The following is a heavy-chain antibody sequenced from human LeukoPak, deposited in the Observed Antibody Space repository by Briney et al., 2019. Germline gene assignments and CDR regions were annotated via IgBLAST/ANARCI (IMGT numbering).Heavy chain of an antibody. D-gene: IGHD2/OR15-2a*01. CDR1: GFTFSSYG. CDR2: IRSDGSDT. V-gene: IGHV3-74*01. CDR3: ARDWFHAIDY. Sequence: GGSLRLSCAASGFTFSSYGMSWVRQAPGKGLVWVSRIRSDGSDTRYAESVKGRFTISRDNAKNTLYLQMNSLRAEDTAVYYCARDWFHAIDYWGQGTLVTVSS. J-gene: IGHJ4*02.